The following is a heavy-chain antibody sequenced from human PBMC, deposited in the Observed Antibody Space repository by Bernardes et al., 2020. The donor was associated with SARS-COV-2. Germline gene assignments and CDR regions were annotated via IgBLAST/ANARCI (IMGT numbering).Heavy chain of an antibody. V-gene: IGHV3-7*01. CDR1: GFTLSSYW. CDR2: IKQDGSEK. J-gene: IGHJ4*02. D-gene: IGHD3-10*01. Sequence: GSMRLSCTASGFTLSSYWMIWVRQAPGKGLEWVANIKQDGSEKYYVDSVKGRFTISRDNAKNSLYLQMNSLRAEDTAVYYCASTTPDHYYGSGSYYSFDYGGQGTLVTVSS. CDR3: ASTTPDHYYGSGSYYSFDY.